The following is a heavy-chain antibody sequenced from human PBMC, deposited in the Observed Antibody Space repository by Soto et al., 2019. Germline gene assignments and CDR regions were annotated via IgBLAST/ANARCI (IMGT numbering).Heavy chain of an antibody. V-gene: IGHV1-3*01. Sequence: ASVKVSCKASGYTFTSYAMHWVRQAPGQRLEWMGWINAGNGNTKYSQKFQGRVTITRDTSASTAYMELSSLRSEDTAVYYCARDRTLNLGYCSSTSCNYYYYGMDVWGQGTTVTVSS. CDR2: INAGNGNT. CDR1: GYTFTSYA. CDR3: ARDRTLNLGYCSSTSCNYYYYGMDV. J-gene: IGHJ6*02. D-gene: IGHD2-2*01.